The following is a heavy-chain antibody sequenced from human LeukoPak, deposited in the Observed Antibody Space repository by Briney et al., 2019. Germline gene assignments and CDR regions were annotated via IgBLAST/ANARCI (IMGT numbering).Heavy chain of an antibody. CDR2: ISGSGGST. CDR3: AKDRDWEARVPFDY. D-gene: IGHD2-21*01. Sequence: GGSLRLSCAASGFTFSSYAMSWVRQAPGEGLEWVSAISGSGGSTYYADSVKGRFTISRDNSKNTLYLQTNSLRAEDTAVYYCAKDRDWEARVPFDYWGQGTLVTVSS. J-gene: IGHJ4*02. V-gene: IGHV3-23*01. CDR1: GFTFSSYA.